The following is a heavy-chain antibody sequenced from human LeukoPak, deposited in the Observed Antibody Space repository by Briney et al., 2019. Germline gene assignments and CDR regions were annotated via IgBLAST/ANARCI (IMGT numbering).Heavy chain of an antibody. CDR1: GGSISSYY. V-gene: IGHV4-59*12. CDR2: INYSGST. D-gene: IGHD2-2*01. Sequence: SETLSLTCTVSGGSISSYYWSWIRQPPGKGLEWIGYINYSGSTNYNPSLKSRVTISVDTSNNQFSLKLSSVTAADTAVYYCARSSYRYAADALDIWGQGTMVTVSS. J-gene: IGHJ3*02. CDR3: ARSSYRYAADALDI.